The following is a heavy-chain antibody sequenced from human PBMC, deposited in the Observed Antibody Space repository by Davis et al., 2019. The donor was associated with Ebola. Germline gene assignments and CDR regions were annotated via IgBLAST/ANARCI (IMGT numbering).Heavy chain of an antibody. CDR2: MSMSGTII. CDR1: GFTFGDYY. Sequence: GESLKISCAASGFTFGDYYMSWIRQAPGKGLEWLSYMSMSGTIIYYADSVKGRFTISRDNAKNSLYLQMNSLRADDTAVYYCAKDNYYDSGGFDYWGQGTLVTVSS. CDR3: AKDNYYDSGGFDY. D-gene: IGHD3-22*01. V-gene: IGHV3-11*01. J-gene: IGHJ4*02.